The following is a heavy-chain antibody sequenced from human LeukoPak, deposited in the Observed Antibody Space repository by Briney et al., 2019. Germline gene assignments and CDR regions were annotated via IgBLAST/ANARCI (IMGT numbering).Heavy chain of an antibody. CDR1: GGTFSSYA. CDR2: IIPILGIA. CDR3: ARCTPPDYCSSTSCYVRYYYYGMDV. D-gene: IGHD2-2*01. J-gene: IGHJ6*02. Sequence: SVKVSCKASGGTFSSYAISWVRQAPGQGLERMGRIIPILGIANYAQKFQGRVTITADKSTSTAYMELSSLRSEDTAVYYCARCTPPDYCSSTSCYVRYYYYGMDVWGQGTTVTVSS. V-gene: IGHV1-69*04.